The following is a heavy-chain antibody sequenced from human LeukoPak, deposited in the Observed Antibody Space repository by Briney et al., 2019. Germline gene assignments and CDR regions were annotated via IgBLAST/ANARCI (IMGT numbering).Heavy chain of an antibody. J-gene: IGHJ6*04. CDR3: TRGRWGGGYTSRGMDV. V-gene: IGHV3-49*04. CDR2: IRSKDKDSTT. Sequence: GGSLRLSCVASGFTFSSYWMSRVRQARGRGLEWLGFIRSKDKDSTTDYAAAEKGKFIISREDAKSVDYLERNDLQIEDTAVYYCTRGRWGGGYTSRGMDVWGKGTTVT. D-gene: IGHD5-12*01. CDR1: GFTFSSYW.